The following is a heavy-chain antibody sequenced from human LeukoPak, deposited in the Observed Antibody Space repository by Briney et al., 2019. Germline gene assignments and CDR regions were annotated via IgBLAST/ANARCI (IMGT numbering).Heavy chain of an antibody. Sequence: GASVKVSCKASGYAFASYNINWVRQAPGQGLERMGWMNPNSGNTGYAQQFQGRVTMTRNTSVSTAYMELSSLRSEDTAVYYCARGPHSSGWPQQYYWGQGTLVTVSS. CDR2: MNPNSGNT. D-gene: IGHD6-19*01. CDR3: ARGPHSSGWPQQYY. J-gene: IGHJ4*02. V-gene: IGHV1-8*01. CDR1: GYAFASYN.